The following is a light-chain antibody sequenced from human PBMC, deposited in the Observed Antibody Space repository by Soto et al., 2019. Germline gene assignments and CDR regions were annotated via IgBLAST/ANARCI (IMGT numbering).Light chain of an antibody. Sequence: EIVLTQSPGTLSLSPGERATLSCRASQSVSSSYLAWYQQKPGQAPRLLIYGASSRATGIPDRFSGSGSGTDGTLNISRLEPEDFEVYYCQQYGSSPMYTFGQGNKLEIK. CDR3: QQYGSSPMYT. V-gene: IGKV3-20*01. J-gene: IGKJ2*01. CDR1: QSVSSSY. CDR2: GAS.